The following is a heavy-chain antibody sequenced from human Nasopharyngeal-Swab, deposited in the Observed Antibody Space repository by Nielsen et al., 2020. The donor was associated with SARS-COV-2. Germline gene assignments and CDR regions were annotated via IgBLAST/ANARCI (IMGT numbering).Heavy chain of an antibody. D-gene: IGHD4-17*01. V-gene: IGHV1-3*01. CDR1: GYLLIHQA. J-gene: IGHJ4*02. Sequence: ASVKVSCKASGYLLIHQALHWVRQAPGQSFEWMGWITAANGNTEYSQNFHDRLTLTTDASANTAYMDLSGLTSEDTAIYYCVRGYGDYWGQGTLVTVSS. CDR3: VRGYGDY. CDR2: ITAANGNT.